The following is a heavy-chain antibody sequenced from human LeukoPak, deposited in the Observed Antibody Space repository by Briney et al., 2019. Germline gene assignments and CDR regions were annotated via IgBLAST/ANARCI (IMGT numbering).Heavy chain of an antibody. V-gene: IGHV4-59*01. D-gene: IGHD4-17*01. CDR2: VYRSGNT. CDR1: GGSISSYY. J-gene: IGHJ5*02. Sequence: PPETLSLTCTVSGGSISSYYWSWIRQPPGKGLEWIGYVYRSGNTNYNPSLKSRVTISVDSSKHQFSLRLNSVTAADTAVYYCARSVTVTSLLFDPWGQGTLVTVSS. CDR3: ARSVTVTSLLFDP.